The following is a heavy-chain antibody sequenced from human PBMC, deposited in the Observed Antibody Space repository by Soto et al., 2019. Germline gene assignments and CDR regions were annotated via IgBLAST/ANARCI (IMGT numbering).Heavy chain of an antibody. CDR1: GDSVSSNSAA. Sequence: SQTLSLTCAISGDSVSSNSAAWNWIRQSPSRGLEWLGRTYYRSKWYNDYAVSVKSRMTINPDTSKNQFSLQLNSVTPEDTAVYYCARSTTGDPLEYYYYGMDVWGQVTTVTVSS. CDR2: TYYRSKWYN. V-gene: IGHV6-1*01. D-gene: IGHD7-27*01. J-gene: IGHJ6*02. CDR3: ARSTTGDPLEYYYYGMDV.